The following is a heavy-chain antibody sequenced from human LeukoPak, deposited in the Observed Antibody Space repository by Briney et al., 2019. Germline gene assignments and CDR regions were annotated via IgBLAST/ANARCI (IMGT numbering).Heavy chain of an antibody. CDR2: VSGRDTST. D-gene: IGHD3-9*01. Sequence: GGSLRLSCAASGFTFSNYAMSWVRQAPGKGLEWVPAVSGRDTSTYYTDSVKGRFTISRDNSKNTLYLQMNSLSAEDTAIYYCAKWGDYDVLTGYYDSDYWGQGTLVTVSS. J-gene: IGHJ4*02. CDR1: GFTFSNYA. V-gene: IGHV3-23*01. CDR3: AKWGDYDVLTGYYDSDY.